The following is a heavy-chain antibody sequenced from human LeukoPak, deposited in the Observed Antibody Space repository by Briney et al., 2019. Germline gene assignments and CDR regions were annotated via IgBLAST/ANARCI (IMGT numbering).Heavy chain of an antibody. CDR2: IYYSGST. CDR3: ARGLRNWRWENRYWYFDL. CDR1: GGSISSYY. J-gene: IGHJ2*01. V-gene: IGHV4-59*12. D-gene: IGHD1-1*01. Sequence: PSETLSLTCTVSGGSISSYYWSWIRQPPGKGLEWIGYIYYSGSTNYNPSLKSRVTISVDTSKNQFSLKLSSVTAADTAVYYCARGLRNWRWENRYWYFDLWGRGTLVTVSS.